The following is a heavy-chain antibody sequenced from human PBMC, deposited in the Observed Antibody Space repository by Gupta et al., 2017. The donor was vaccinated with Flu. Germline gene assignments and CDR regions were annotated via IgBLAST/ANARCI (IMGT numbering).Heavy chain of an antibody. CDR1: GFTVSSNY. CDR3: ASTPSLIVVVPADFSSSTGGRDV. Sequence: EVQLVESVGGFVQPGGSLRLSCAASGFTVSSNYMSWVRQAPGKGLEWVSVIYSGGSTYYADAVKGRFTISRDNSKNTLYLQMNSLRAEDTAVYYCASTPSLIVVVPADFSSSTGGRDVWGQGTTVTVSS. J-gene: IGHJ6*02. V-gene: IGHV3-66*02. CDR2: IYSGGST. D-gene: IGHD2-2*01.